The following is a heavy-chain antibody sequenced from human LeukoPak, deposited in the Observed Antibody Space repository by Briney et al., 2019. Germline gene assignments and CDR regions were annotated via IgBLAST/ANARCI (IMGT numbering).Heavy chain of an antibody. CDR1: GGSISSSSYY. CDR3: ATSKGYYGSGSYYNLDY. D-gene: IGHD3-10*01. CDR2: IYYSGST. V-gene: IGHV4-39*01. Sequence: SETLSLTCTVSGGSISSSSYYWGWIRQPPGKGLEWIGSIYYSGSTYYNPSLKSRVTISVDTSKNQFSLKLSSVTAADTAVYYCATSKGYYGSGSYYNLDYWGQGTLVTVSS. J-gene: IGHJ4*02.